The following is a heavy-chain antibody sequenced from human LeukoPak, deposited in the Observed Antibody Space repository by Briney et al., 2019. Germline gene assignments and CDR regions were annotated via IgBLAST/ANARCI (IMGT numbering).Heavy chain of an antibody. J-gene: IGHJ6*03. D-gene: IGHD3-16*02. CDR3: AKVAGRAFGAVIASRARYYMDV. V-gene: IGHV3-21*04. CDR2: ISRSSSYI. CDR1: GFTFSSYS. Sequence: GGSLRLSCAASGFTFSSYSMNWVRQAPGKGLEWVSSISRSSSYIYYADSVKGRFTISRDNSKSTLYLHMNSLRAEDTALYYCAKVAGRAFGAVIASRARYYMDVWGKGTTVTVSS.